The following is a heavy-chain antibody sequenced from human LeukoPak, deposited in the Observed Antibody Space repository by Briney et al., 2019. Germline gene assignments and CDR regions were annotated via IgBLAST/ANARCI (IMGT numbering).Heavy chain of an antibody. J-gene: IGHJ4*02. CDR2: VSYSGST. CDR1: GGSISSYY. Sequence: PSETLSLTCTVSGGSISSYYWTWIRQPPGKGLEWIGCVSYSGSTNYDPSLKGRVTISVDTSKNHFSLKLTSVTAADTAVYYCGGGGGGTFDYWGQGALVTVSS. CDR3: GGGGGGTFDY. V-gene: IGHV4-59*01. D-gene: IGHD3-16*01.